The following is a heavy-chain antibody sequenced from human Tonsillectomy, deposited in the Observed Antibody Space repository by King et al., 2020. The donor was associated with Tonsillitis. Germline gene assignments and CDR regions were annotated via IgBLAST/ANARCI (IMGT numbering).Heavy chain of an antibody. CDR2: ISSSSSYI. CDR1: GFTFSSYS. D-gene: IGHD6-19*01. J-gene: IGHJ6*02. CDR3: ARVRLIAVAGTIYYYGMDV. Sequence: VQLVESGGGLVKPGGSLRLSCAASGFTFSSYSMNWVRQAPGKGLEWVSSISSSSSYIYYADSVKGRFTISRDNAKNSLYLQMNSLRAEDTAVYYCARVRLIAVAGTIYYYGMDVWGQGTTVTVSS. V-gene: IGHV3-21*01.